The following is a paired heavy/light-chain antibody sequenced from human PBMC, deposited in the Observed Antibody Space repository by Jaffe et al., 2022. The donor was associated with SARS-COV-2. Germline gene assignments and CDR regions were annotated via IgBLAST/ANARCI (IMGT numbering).Heavy chain of an antibody. CDR2: ISAGSNSI. D-gene: IGHD6-6*01. V-gene: IGHV3-48*03. Sequence: EVQLVESGGGLVQPGGSLRLSCEVSGFIFSSYEMNWVRQAPGKGLEWVSYISAGSNSIYYADSVKGRFTISRDNAKNSLYLQLNSLRAEDTAVYFCATVGRSTRPGYWGQGTLVTVSS. J-gene: IGHJ4*02. CDR3: ATVGRSTRPGY. CDR1: GFIFSSYE.
Light chain of an antibody. Sequence: DIQMTQSPSSLSASVGDRVTITCRASQGISNYLAWFQQKPGKAPKSLIYAASTLQTGVPSKFSGSGSGTDFTLSISSLQPEDFATYYCQQYNSYPWTFGQGTRVEI. CDR3: QQYNSYPWT. V-gene: IGKV1-16*02. J-gene: IGKJ1*01. CDR2: AAS. CDR1: QGISNY.